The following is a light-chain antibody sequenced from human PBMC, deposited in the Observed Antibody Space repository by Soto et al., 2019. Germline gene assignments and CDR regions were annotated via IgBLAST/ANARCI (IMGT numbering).Light chain of an antibody. Sequence: EIVLTQSPATLFVSPGERATLSCRASQSVSSNLAWYQQNPGQAPRLLIYGASTRATGIPARFSGSGSGTEFTLTISSLQSEDFAVYYCQQYNNWPPITFGQGTRLEIK. CDR1: QSVSSN. CDR2: GAS. CDR3: QQYNNWPPIT. J-gene: IGKJ5*01. V-gene: IGKV3-15*01.